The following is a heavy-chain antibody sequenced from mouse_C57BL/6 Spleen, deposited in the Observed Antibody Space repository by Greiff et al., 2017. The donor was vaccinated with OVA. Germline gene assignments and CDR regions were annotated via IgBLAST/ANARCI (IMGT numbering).Heavy chain of an antibody. Sequence: ESGPGLVKPSQSLSLTCSVTGYSITSGYYWNWIRQFPGNKLEWMGYISYDGSNNYNPSLKNRISITRDTSKNQFFLKLNSVTTEDTATYYCARGDWDGWYFDVWGTGTTVTVSS. V-gene: IGHV3-6*01. D-gene: IGHD4-1*01. J-gene: IGHJ1*03. CDR3: ARGDWDGWYFDV. CDR1: GYSITSGYY. CDR2: ISYDGSN.